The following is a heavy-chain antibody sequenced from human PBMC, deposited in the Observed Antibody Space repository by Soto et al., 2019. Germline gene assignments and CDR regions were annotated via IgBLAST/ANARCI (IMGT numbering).Heavy chain of an antibody. CDR3: ARVLSSGHAYYFDY. CDR1: GGSISSYY. V-gene: IGHV4-59*08. Sequence: SETLSLTCTVSGGSISSYYWSWIRQPPGKGLEGIGYIYYSGSTYYNPSLKSRVTISVDTSKNQFSLKLSSVTAADTAVYYCARVLSSGHAYYFDYWGQGTLVTVSS. CDR2: IYYSGST. J-gene: IGHJ4*02. D-gene: IGHD3-22*01.